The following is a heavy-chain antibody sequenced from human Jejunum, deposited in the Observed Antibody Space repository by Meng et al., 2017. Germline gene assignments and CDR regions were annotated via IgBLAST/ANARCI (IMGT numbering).Heavy chain of an antibody. Sequence: HVELEELGPAHGKPSQTLSLTCTVSGCSVESNNWWTWIRQPPGQGLEWIGEVYHSGSTHYNPSLQSRVTISIDNSKNRFSLSLNSVTAADTAIYYCARADYVRYFNLWGRGTLVTVSS. CDR1: GCSVESNNW. CDR3: ARADYVRYFNL. V-gene: IGHV4-4*02. CDR2: VYHSGST. D-gene: IGHD3-10*02. J-gene: IGHJ2*01.